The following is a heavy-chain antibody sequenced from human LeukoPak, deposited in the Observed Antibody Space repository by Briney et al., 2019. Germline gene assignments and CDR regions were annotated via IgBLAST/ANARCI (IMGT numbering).Heavy chain of an antibody. J-gene: IGHJ4*02. CDR1: GGSISSSSYY. CDR2: IYYSGST. V-gene: IGHV4-39*07. Sequence: PSETLSLTCTVSGGSISSSSYYWGWIRQPPGKGLEWIGSIYYSGSTNYNPSLKSRVTISVDTSKNQFSLKLSSVTAADTAVYYCARGIQSRAHFDYWGQGTLVTVSS. CDR3: ARGIQSRAHFDY.